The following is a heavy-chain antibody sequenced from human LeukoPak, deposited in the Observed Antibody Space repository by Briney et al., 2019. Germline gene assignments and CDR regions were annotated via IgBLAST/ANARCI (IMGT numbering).Heavy chain of an antibody. CDR1: GFTVSNNL. Sequence: GGSLRLSCAASGFTVSNNLMSWVRQAPGKGLEWVSVIYRGGTIYYADSVRGRFTISRDNSKNTLYLQMISLRAEDTAVYYCGGGDGHNHGDYWGQGTLVTVSS. J-gene: IGHJ4*02. V-gene: IGHV3-53*01. D-gene: IGHD5-24*01. CDR3: GGGDGHNHGDY. CDR2: IYRGGTI.